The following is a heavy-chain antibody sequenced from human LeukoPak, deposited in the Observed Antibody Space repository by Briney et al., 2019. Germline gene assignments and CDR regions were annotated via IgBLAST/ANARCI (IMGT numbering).Heavy chain of an antibody. CDR1: RFTFSSYE. Sequence: GGSLRLSCAASRFTFSSYEMNWVRQAPGKGLEWVSYISGSGIKHYADSVKGRFAISRDNAKNSLYLQMNSLRVEDTAVYYCAREDTGVAFDIWGQGTTVTV. CDR3: AREDTGVAFDI. V-gene: IGHV3-48*03. CDR2: ISGSGIK. D-gene: IGHD2-8*01. J-gene: IGHJ3*02.